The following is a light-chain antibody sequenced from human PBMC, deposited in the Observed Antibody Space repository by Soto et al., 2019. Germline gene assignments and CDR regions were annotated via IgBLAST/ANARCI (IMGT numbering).Light chain of an antibody. Sequence: QSALTQPASVSGSPGQSITISCTGTSSDIGGYKYVSWYQQHPGKAPKLMIYEVSNRPSGVSNRFSGSKSGNTASLTISGLQAEDEADYYFSSYTSRSTVVFGGGTKLTVL. V-gene: IGLV2-14*01. J-gene: IGLJ2*01. CDR2: EVS. CDR1: SSDIGGYKY. CDR3: SSYTSRSTVV.